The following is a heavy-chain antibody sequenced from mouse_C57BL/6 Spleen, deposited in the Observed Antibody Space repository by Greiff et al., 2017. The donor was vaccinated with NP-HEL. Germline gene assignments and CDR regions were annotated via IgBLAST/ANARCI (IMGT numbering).Heavy chain of an antibody. CDR1: GYTFTDYY. CDR2: INPNNGGT. D-gene: IGHD2-4*01. CDR3: ASYDYESYFDY. J-gene: IGHJ2*01. Sequence: VQLQQSGPELVKPGASVKISCKASGYTFTDYYMNWVKQSHGKSLEWIGDINPNNGGTSYNQKFKGKATLTVDKSSSTAYMELRSLTSEDSAVYYCASYDYESYFDYWGQGTTLTVSS. V-gene: IGHV1-26*01.